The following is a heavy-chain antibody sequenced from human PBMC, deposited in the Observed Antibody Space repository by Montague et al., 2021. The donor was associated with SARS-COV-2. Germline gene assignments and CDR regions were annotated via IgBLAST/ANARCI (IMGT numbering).Heavy chain of an antibody. J-gene: IGHJ6*03. Sequence: SETLSLTCTVSGGSISSYYWSWSRQHPGKGLEWIGYIYYSGSTNYNPSLKSRVTISVDTSKNQFSLKLSSVTAADTAVYYCARGIFTVPFIPAHYYMDVWGKGTTVTVSS. D-gene: IGHD3-3*01. CDR2: IYYSGST. V-gene: IGHV4-59*01. CDR1: GGSISSYY. CDR3: ARGIFTVPFIPAHYYMDV.